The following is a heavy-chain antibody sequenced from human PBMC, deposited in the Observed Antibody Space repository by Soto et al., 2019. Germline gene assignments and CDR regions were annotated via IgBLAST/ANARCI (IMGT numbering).Heavy chain of an antibody. Sequence: QVQLVESGGGVVQPGRSLRLSCAASGFTFSSYGMHWVRQAPGKGLEWVAVIWYDGSNKYYADSVKGRFTISRDNSKNTLNLQMNSLRAEDTAVYYCARDPPFGGIAVARGGDYWGQGTLVTVSS. CDR2: IWYDGSNK. CDR3: ARDPPFGGIAVARGGDY. J-gene: IGHJ4*02. D-gene: IGHD6-19*01. CDR1: GFTFSSYG. V-gene: IGHV3-33*01.